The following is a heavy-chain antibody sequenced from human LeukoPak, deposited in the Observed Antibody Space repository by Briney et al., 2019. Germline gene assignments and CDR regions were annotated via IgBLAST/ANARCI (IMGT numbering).Heavy chain of an antibody. Sequence: SGTLSLTCAVSGVSISSSNWWSGVRQPPGKGRDWIGEIYHSGSTNYNPSLKGRVTISGDKSKNQFSLKLSSVTAADTAVYYCAVLYYYGSGSHRLGWFDPWGQGTLVTVSS. CDR2: IYHSGST. J-gene: IGHJ5*02. V-gene: IGHV4-4*02. CDR3: AVLYYYGSGSHRLGWFDP. D-gene: IGHD3-10*01. CDR1: GVSISSSNW.